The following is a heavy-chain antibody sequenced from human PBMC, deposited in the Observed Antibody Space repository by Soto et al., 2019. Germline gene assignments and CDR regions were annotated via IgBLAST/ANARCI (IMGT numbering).Heavy chain of an antibody. CDR3: APDTDYGDYGY. CDR1: GGSISSGGYY. V-gene: IGHV4-31*03. D-gene: IGHD4-17*01. CDR2: IYYSGST. Sequence: PSETLSLTCTVSGGSISSGGYYWSWIRQHPGKGLEWIGYIYYSGSTYYNPSLKSRVTISVDTSKNQFSLKLSSVTAADTAVHSCAPDTDYGDYGYWGQGTRVTVAS. J-gene: IGHJ4*02.